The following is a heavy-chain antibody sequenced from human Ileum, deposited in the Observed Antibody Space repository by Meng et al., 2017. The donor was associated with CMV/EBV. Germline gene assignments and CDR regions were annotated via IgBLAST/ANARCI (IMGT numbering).Heavy chain of an antibody. V-gene: IGHV4-34*01. CDR1: GGSFSGYY. CDR3: AREPPFVPADS. CDR2: VSHSGVT. Sequence: QVQLQRWGAGLLKPSETLSLTCAVYGGSFSGYYWSWIRQPPGKGLEWIAEVSHSGVTNYNPSLKSRVTISIDTSKNQFSLHLSSVTAADTAVYYCAREPPFVPADSWGQGTLVTVSS. J-gene: IGHJ4*02. D-gene: IGHD2-21*01.